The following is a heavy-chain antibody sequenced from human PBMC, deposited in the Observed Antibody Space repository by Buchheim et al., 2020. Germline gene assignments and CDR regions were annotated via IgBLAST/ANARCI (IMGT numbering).Heavy chain of an antibody. CDR3: AKIAGAFVYYYGMDV. CDR1: GFTFSSYG. CDR2: ISYDGSNK. D-gene: IGHD3-3*02. Sequence: QVQLVESGGGVVQPGRSLRLSCAASGFTFSSYGMHWVRQAPGKGLEWVAVISYDGSNKYYADSVKGRFTISRDNSKNTLYLQRNSLSAEDTAVYYCAKIAGAFVYYYGMDVWGQGTT. V-gene: IGHV3-30*18. J-gene: IGHJ6*02.